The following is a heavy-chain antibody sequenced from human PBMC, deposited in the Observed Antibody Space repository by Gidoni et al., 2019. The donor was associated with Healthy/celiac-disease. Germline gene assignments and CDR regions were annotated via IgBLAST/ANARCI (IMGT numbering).Heavy chain of an antibody. CDR3: ARMADYYDSSAFDAFDI. CDR1: GFALSNARMG. D-gene: IGHD3-22*01. J-gene: IGHJ3*02. Sequence: QVTLKESGPVLVKPTETITLTCTVSGFALSNARMGVSWIRQPPGKALEWLAHIFSNDEKSYSTSLKSRLTISKDTSKSQVVLTMTNMDPVDTATYYCARMADYYDSSAFDAFDIWGQGTMVTVSS. V-gene: IGHV2-26*01. CDR2: IFSNDEK.